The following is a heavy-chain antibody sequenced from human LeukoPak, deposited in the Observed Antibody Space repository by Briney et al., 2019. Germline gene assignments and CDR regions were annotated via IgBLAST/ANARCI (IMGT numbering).Heavy chain of an antibody. CDR2: IKSETDGGTT. D-gene: IGHD3-16*02. J-gene: IGHJ4*02. Sequence: GGSLRLSCAASGFTFSNAWMSWVRQAPGKGLEWVSRIKSETDGGTTDYAAPVKGRFTISRDDSKNTLYLQMNSLKTEDTAVYYCTCYDYVWGSYRHGDYLDYWGQGTLVTVSS. CDR1: GFTFSNAW. CDR3: TCYDYVWGSYRHGDYLDY. V-gene: IGHV3-15*01.